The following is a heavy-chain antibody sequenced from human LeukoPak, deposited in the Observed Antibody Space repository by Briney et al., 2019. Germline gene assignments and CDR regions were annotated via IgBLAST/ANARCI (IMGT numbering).Heavy chain of an antibody. Sequence: PGRSLRLSCAASGFTFSSYGMHWVRQAPGKGLEWVAVISYDGSKKYYADSVKGRFTISRDNSKSTLYLQMNSLRAEDTAVYYCAKGSTYLDYWGQGTLVTVSS. CDR1: GFTFSSYG. D-gene: IGHD5/OR15-5a*01. V-gene: IGHV3-30*18. J-gene: IGHJ4*02. CDR2: ISYDGSKK. CDR3: AKGSTYLDY.